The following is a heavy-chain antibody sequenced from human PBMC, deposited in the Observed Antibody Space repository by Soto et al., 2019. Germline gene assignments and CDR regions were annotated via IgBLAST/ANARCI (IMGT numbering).Heavy chain of an antibody. D-gene: IGHD6-6*01. V-gene: IGHV1-18*01. CDR1: GYTFTSHG. CDR2: SSAYNGNT. J-gene: IGHJ4*02. Sequence: QVQLVQSGAEVKKPGASVKVACKAPGYTFTSHGITWGRQATGQGLEWMGWSSAYNGNTKYAQKLQGRVNMTTDTSTSTAYMELRSLRSDDKGVYYCARGFAPYGREYSSSFYPRRGFYYRGQGTLVTVSS. CDR3: ARGFAPYGREYSSSFYPRRGFYY.